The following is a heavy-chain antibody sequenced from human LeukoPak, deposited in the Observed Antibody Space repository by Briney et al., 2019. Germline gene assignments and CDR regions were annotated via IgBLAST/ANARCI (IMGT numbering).Heavy chain of an antibody. CDR1: GFTFSSYS. V-gene: IGHV3-23*01. D-gene: IGHD3-9*01. CDR2: ISNSGKST. J-gene: IGHJ4*02. Sequence: GGSLRLSCAASGFTFSSYSMIWVRQAPGKGLEWVSAISNSGKSTFYEDSVKGRFTTSRDNSKQTLYLQMNSLRAEDTAVYYCARDVPTGYYPRLTYYFDYWGQGTLVTVSS. CDR3: ARDVPTGYYPRLTYYFDY.